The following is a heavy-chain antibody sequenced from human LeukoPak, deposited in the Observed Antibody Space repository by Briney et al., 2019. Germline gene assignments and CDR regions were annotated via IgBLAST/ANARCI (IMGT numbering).Heavy chain of an antibody. CDR2: IYYSGST. V-gene: IGHV4-59*01. D-gene: IGHD5-18*01. CDR3: ARGEIQLWSFDY. Sequence: SETLSLTCTVSGGSISSFHWSWIRQPPGKGLEWIGYIYYSGSTNYNPSLKSRVTMSVDTSKNQFSLRLSSVTAADTAVYYCARGEIQLWSFDYWGQGTLVTVSS. J-gene: IGHJ4*02. CDR1: GGSISSFH.